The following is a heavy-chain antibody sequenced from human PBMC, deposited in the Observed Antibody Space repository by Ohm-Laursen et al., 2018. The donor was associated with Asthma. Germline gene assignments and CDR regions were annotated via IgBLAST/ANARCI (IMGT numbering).Heavy chain of an antibody. J-gene: IGHJ4*02. CDR2: MNGNGDTT. D-gene: IGHD1-26*01. CDR1: GFTFSSYT. V-gene: IGHV3-64D*08. Sequence: SLRLSCAASGFTFSSYTMHWARQAPGKGLDYVSSMNGNGDTTHYADSVKGRFTISRDNSKNTLYLQMSSLRAEDTAVYHCIKDLSGTYSFDYWGQGALVTVSS. CDR3: IKDLSGTYSFDY.